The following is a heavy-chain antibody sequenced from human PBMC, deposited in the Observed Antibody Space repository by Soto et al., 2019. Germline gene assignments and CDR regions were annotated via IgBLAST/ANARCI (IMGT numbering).Heavy chain of an antibody. V-gene: IGHV3-48*02. CDR3: ARETGLRSSGWSYYFDF. Sequence: EVQLVESGGGLVQPGGSLRLSCAASGFTVSSYSMHWVRQAPGKGLEWVSYISGSGGTIYYADSVKGRFTISRDNAKNSLSVQMNSLRDEDMAVYFCARETGLRSSGWSYYFDFWGQGTLVTVSS. CDR1: GFTVSSYS. D-gene: IGHD6-19*01. CDR2: ISGSGGTI. J-gene: IGHJ4*02.